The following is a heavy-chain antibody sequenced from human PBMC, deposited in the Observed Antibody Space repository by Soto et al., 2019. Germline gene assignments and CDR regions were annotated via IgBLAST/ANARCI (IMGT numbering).Heavy chain of an antibody. J-gene: IGHJ4*02. V-gene: IGHV3-30-3*01. D-gene: IGHD3-3*01. CDR2: ISYDGSNK. CDR3: ARDGVGANYFDY. Sequence: QVQLVESGGGVVQPGRSLRLSCAASGFTFSSYAMHWVRQAPGKGLEWVAVISYDGSNKYYADSVKGRFTISRDNSKNTLYLQMNSLRAEDTAVYYCARDGVGANYFDYWGQGTLVTVSS. CDR1: GFTFSSYA.